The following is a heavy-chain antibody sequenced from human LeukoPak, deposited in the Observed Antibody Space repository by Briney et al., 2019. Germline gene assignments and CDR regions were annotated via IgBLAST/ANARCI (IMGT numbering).Heavy chain of an antibody. Sequence: GGSLRLSCGVSGFSFKSYSRNWFGQPPGKGLEGLPSFLGSGSEMFYADSVKGRFIISRDNSKNSLYLQMNSLRVEDTAVYFCAKVQSDIVGAVFFSFDVWGQGTTVTVSS. V-gene: IGHV3-21*06. CDR3: AKVQSDIVGAVFFSFDV. J-gene: IGHJ3*01. CDR1: GFSFKSYS. CDR2: FLGSGSEM. D-gene: IGHD1-26*01.